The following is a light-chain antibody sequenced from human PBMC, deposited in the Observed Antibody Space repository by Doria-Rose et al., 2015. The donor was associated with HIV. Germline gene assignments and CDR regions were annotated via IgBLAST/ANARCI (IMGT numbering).Light chain of an antibody. J-gene: IGKJ3*01. Sequence: TQSPESLGMSLGERAALNCKSNQSLLYTSKNYLAWYQQKPGQPPKLLIYWASTRQSGVPARFSSRGSGTDFTLTISSLEAEDVAVYYCQQYYDTPSFGPGTTVDIQ. CDR3: QQYYDTPS. CDR1: QSLLYTSKNY. V-gene: IGKV4-1*01. CDR2: WAS.